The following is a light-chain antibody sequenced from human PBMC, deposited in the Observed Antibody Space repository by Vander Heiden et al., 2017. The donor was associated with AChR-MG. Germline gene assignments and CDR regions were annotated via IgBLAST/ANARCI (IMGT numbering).Light chain of an antibody. CDR3: QQADSFPIT. CDR2: GAT. V-gene: IGKV1-12*01. J-gene: IGKJ5*01. CDR1: QDTSRW. Sequence: DTQMTQSPSYVSASVGDRVNITCRASQDTSRWLAWYQQKPGKAPKLLVYGATSLLSGVPSRFSGSGSGTDFTLTINGLQPEDFAFYYCQQADSFPITFGQGTRLETK.